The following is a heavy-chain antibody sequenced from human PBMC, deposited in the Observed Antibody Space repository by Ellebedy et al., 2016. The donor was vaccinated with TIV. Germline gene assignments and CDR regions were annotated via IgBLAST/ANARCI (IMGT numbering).Heavy chain of an antibody. J-gene: IGHJ4*02. Sequence: GESLKISCAASGFTFSSYWMSWVRQAPGKGLEWVANIKQDGSEKYYVDSVKGRFTISRDNAKNSLYLQMNSLRADDTAVYYCARWLAVAGHFDYWGQGTLVTVSS. V-gene: IGHV3-7*03. CDR1: GFTFSSYW. D-gene: IGHD6-19*01. CDR2: IKQDGSEK. CDR3: ARWLAVAGHFDY.